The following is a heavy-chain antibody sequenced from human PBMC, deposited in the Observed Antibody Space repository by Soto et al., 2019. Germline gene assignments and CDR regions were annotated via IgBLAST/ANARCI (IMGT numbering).Heavy chain of an antibody. Sequence: QVQLVQSGAEVKKPGSSVKVSCKASGGTFSSYAISWVRQAPGQGLEWMGGIIPIFGTANYAQKFQGRVTITADESTSTAYRELSSLRSEDTAVYYCARGVAAAGTFSSWFDPWGQGTLVTVSS. CDR1: GGTFSSYA. J-gene: IGHJ5*02. D-gene: IGHD6-13*01. V-gene: IGHV1-69*12. CDR2: IIPIFGTA. CDR3: ARGVAAAGTFSSWFDP.